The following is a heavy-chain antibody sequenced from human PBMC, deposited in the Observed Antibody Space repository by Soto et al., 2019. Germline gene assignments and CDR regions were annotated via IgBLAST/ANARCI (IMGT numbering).Heavy chain of an antibody. CDR1: GGSISSGGYS. V-gene: IGHV4-30-2*01. J-gene: IGHJ4*02. Sequence: QLQLQESGSGLVKPSQTLSLTCAVSGGSISSGGYSWSWIRQPPGKGLEWIGYIYHSGSTYYNPSLQSRVTISVDRSTNQLSLKLSSVTAADTAVYYCAAGGGLPRYYWGQGTLVTVSS. CDR3: AAGGGLPRYY. D-gene: IGHD5-12*01. CDR2: IYHSGST.